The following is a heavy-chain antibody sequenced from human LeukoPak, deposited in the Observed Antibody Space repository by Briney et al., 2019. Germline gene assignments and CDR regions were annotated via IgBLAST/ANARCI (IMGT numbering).Heavy chain of an antibody. CDR1: GYTFTSYD. CDR3: ARAPREYYDFWSGYPVDWFDP. J-gene: IGHJ5*02. CDR2: MNPNSGNT. D-gene: IGHD3-3*01. Sequence: ASVKVSCKASGYTFTSYDINWVRQATGQGLEWMAWMNPNSGNTGYAQKFQGRVTMTRNTSISTAYMELSSLRSEDTAVYYCARAPREYYDFWSGYPVDWFDPWGQGTLVTVSS. V-gene: IGHV1-8*01.